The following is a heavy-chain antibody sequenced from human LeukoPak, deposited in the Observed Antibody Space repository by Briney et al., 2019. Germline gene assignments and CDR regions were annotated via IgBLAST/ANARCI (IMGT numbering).Heavy chain of an antibody. J-gene: IGHJ4*02. CDR2: IYTSGST. Sequence: PSQTLSLTCTVSGGSISSGSYYWSWIRQPAGKGLEWIGRIYTSGSTNYNPSLKSRVTISVDTSKNQFSLKLSSVTAADTAVYYCASFAKEWELRYFDYWGQGTLVTVSS. V-gene: IGHV4-61*02. CDR3: ASFAKEWELRYFDY. D-gene: IGHD1-26*01. CDR1: GGSISSGSYY.